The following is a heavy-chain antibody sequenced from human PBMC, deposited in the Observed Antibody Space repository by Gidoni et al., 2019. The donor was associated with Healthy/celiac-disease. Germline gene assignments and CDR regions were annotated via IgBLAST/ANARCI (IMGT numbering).Heavy chain of an antibody. J-gene: IGHJ2*01. V-gene: IGHV3-21*01. CDR2: ISGSSNYI. Sequence: EVQLVESGGGLVKPGGSLRLSCAASGCTFSSYTMNWVRQAPGKGLEGVSSISGSSNYIYYADSVKGRFTISRDNAKNSLYLQLNSLRAEDTAVYYCARDLGYCSGGSCHYWYFDLWGRGTLVTVSS. CDR3: ARDLGYCSGGSCHYWYFDL. CDR1: GCTFSSYT. D-gene: IGHD2-15*01.